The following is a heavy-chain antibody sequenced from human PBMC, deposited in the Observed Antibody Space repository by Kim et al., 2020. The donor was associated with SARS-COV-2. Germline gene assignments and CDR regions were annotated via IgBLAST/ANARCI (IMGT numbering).Heavy chain of an antibody. Sequence: GGSLRLSCAASGFTFSSYGMHWVRQAPGKGLEWVAVISYDGSNKYYADSVKGRFTISRDNSKNTLYLQMNSLRAEDTAVYYCAKGEVGVMDPNPPAPFDYWGQGTLVTVSS. CDR3: AKGEVGVMDPNPPAPFDY. J-gene: IGHJ4*02. CDR2: ISYDGSNK. D-gene: IGHD3-16*01. V-gene: IGHV3-30*18. CDR1: GFTFSSYG.